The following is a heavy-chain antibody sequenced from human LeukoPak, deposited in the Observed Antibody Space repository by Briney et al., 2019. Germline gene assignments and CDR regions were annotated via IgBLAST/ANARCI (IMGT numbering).Heavy chain of an antibody. Sequence: ASVKVSRKASGYTFTSYAMHWVRQAPGQRLEWMGWINAGNGNTKYSQKFQGRVTITRDTSASTAYMELSSLRSEDTAVYYCASPHYYGSGSYYNAYYGMDVWGQGTTVTVSS. V-gene: IGHV1-3*01. D-gene: IGHD3-10*01. J-gene: IGHJ6*02. CDR2: INAGNGNT. CDR1: GYTFTSYA. CDR3: ASPHYYGSGSYYNAYYGMDV.